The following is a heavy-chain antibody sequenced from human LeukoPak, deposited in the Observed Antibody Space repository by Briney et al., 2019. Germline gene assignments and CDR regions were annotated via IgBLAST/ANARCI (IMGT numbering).Heavy chain of an antibody. V-gene: IGHV3-66*01. Sequence: PGGSLRLSCAASGFTVSNNYINWVRQTPGKGLEWVSVIYSGGSTYYADSVKGRFTISRDNSKNTLYLQMNSLRAEDTAVYYCAREAHYYDSSGYPPDAFDIWGQGTMVTVSS. CDR3: AREAHYYDSSGYPPDAFDI. D-gene: IGHD3-22*01. CDR2: IYSGGST. CDR1: GFTVSNNY. J-gene: IGHJ3*02.